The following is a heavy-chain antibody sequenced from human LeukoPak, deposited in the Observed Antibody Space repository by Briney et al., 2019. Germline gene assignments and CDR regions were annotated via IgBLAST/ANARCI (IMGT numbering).Heavy chain of an antibody. CDR2: ISRSSTTI. CDR1: GFSFSTYS. CDR3: ARDSGFYDSSGYYDY. Sequence: PGGSLRLSCAASGFSFSTYSMNWVRQAPGKGLEWVSYISRSSTTIYYADSVKGRFTISRDNAKNSLYLQMNSLRVEDTAVYYCARDSGFYDSSGYYDYWGQGALVTVSS. D-gene: IGHD3-22*01. V-gene: IGHV3-48*01. J-gene: IGHJ4*02.